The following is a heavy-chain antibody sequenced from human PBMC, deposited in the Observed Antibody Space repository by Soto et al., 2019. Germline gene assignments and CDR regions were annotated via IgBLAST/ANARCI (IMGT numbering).Heavy chain of an antibody. V-gene: IGHV4-31*03. CDR3: AREMVRGVTFFDY. D-gene: IGHD3-10*01. Sequence: SETLSLTCTVSSGSISSGGYYWSWIRQHPGKGLEWIGYIYYSGSTYYNPSLKSRVTISVDTSKNQFSLKLSSVTAADTAVYYCAREMVRGVTFFDYWGQGTLVTVSS. CDR1: SGSISSGGYY. CDR2: IYYSGST. J-gene: IGHJ4*02.